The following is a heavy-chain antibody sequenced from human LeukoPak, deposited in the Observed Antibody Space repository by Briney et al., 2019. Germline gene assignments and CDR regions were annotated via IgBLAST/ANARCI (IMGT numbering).Heavy chain of an antibody. CDR2: INHSGST. V-gene: IGHV4-34*01. J-gene: IGHJ5*02. Sequence: SETLSLTCAVYGGSFSGYYWSWIRQPPGKGLEWIGEINHSGSTNYNPSLKSRVTISVDTSKNQFSLKLSSVTAADTAVYYCARGTGESDWFDPWGQGTLVTVSS. D-gene: IGHD2-21*01. CDR1: GGSFSGYY. CDR3: ARGTGESDWFDP.